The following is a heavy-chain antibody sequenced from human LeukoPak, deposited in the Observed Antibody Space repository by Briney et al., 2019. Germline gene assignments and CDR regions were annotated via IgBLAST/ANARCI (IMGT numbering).Heavy chain of an antibody. Sequence: GGSLRLSCAASGFTFSGYGMHWVRESPGQGLEWVGSMWYDGSDTYHADSVKGRVTISRDKSTNTLYLEMNSLRAEDTAIYYCAPDHRGYWGQGTLVTVSS. CDR3: APDHRGY. J-gene: IGHJ4*02. CDR1: GFTFSGYG. V-gene: IGHV3-33*01. CDR2: MWYDGSDT. D-gene: IGHD3-10*01.